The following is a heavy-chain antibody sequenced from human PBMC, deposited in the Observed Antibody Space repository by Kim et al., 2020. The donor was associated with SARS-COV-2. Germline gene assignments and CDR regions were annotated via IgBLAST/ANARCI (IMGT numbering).Heavy chain of an antibody. CDR3: ARAQWLVQQYYYGMDV. J-gene: IGHJ6*02. V-gene: IGHV4-4*02. Sequence: SLKSRVTISVDKSKNQFSLKLSSVTAADTAVYYCARAQWLVQQYYYGMDVWGQGTTVTVSS. D-gene: IGHD6-19*01.